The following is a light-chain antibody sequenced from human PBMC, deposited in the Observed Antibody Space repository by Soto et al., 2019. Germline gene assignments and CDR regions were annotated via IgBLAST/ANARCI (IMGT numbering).Light chain of an antibody. CDR2: DAS. CDR3: QQYNYFRT. J-gene: IGKJ5*01. CDR1: QSISRW. Sequence: DIQMTQSPSTLSASVGDRVTITCRASQSISRWLAWHQQKPGKAPKLLIYDASSLESGVPSRFSGSGSGTEFTVTISSLQPDDFAAYYCQQYNYFRTFGQGTRLEIK. V-gene: IGKV1-5*01.